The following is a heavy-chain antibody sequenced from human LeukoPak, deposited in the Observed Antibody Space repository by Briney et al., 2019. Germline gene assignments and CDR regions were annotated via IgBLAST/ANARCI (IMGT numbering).Heavy chain of an antibody. J-gene: IGHJ4*02. CDR1: GFTFSSYS. V-gene: IGHV3-7*01. CDR2: IRQDGDET. CDR3: ARESPYSYGSFDVEEY. Sequence: GGSLRLSCAASGFTFSSYSMNWVRQAPGKGLEWVANIRQDGDETWYVDSVKGRFTISRDNAKNSLYLQMNSLRADDTAVYYCARESPYSYGSFDVEEYWGQGILVTVSS. D-gene: IGHD5-18*01.